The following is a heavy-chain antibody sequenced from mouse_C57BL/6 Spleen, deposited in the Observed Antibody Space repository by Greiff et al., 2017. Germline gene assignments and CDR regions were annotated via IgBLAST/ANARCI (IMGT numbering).Heavy chain of an antibody. Sequence: QVQLQQSGAELVRPGASVTLSCKASGYTFTDYEMHWVKQTPVHGLEWIGAIDPETGGTAYNQKFKGKAILTADKSSSTAYMELRSLTSEDSAVYYCTRPYGNYDDWGQGTTLTVSS. D-gene: IGHD2-10*02. V-gene: IGHV1-15*01. CDR1: GYTFTDYE. CDR3: TRPYGNYDD. J-gene: IGHJ2*01. CDR2: IDPETGGT.